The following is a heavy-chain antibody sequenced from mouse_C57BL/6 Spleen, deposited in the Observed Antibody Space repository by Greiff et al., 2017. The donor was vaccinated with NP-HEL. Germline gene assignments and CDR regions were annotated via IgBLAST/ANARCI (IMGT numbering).Heavy chain of an antibody. J-gene: IGHJ3*01. CDR3: ARNSYYSNPFAY. CDR2: ISSGSSTI. V-gene: IGHV5-17*01. Sequence: EVQRVESGGGLVKPGGSLKLSCAASGFTFSDYGMHWVRQAPEKGLEWVAYISSGSSTIYYADTVKGRFTISRDNAKNTLFLQMTSLRSEDTAMYYCARNSYYSNPFAYWGQGTLVTVSA. CDR1: GFTFSDYG. D-gene: IGHD2-5*01.